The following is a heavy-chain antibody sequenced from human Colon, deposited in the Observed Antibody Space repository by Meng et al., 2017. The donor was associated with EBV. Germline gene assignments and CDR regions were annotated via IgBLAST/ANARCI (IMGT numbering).Heavy chain of an antibody. CDR3: ARVWQSLTAFFDS. J-gene: IGHJ4*02. Sequence: QVPAPRLGLVKPAGTLSLTCAVSGGSISRRHWWTWVRQPPGKGLEWIGEVYHTGSTKYNPSLKSRLTISVDKSKNQFSLNLTSVTAADTAVYYCARVWQSLTAFFDSWGQGTLVTVSS. D-gene: IGHD2-21*01. V-gene: IGHV4-4*02. CDR1: GGSISRRHW. CDR2: VYHTGST.